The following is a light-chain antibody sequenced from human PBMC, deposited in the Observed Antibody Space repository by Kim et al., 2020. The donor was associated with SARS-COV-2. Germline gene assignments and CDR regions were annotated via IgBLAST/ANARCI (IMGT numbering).Light chain of an antibody. J-gene: IGLJ2*01. CDR1: ALPKKF. CDR2: EDN. V-gene: IGLV3-10*01. CDR3: YSTDNTGDHRGV. Sequence: PGQTARITCSGDALPKKFAYGYQQTPGQAPVLVIQEDNKRPSGIPERFSGSSSGAVATLTISGAHVEDEADYYCYSTDNTGDHRGVFGGGTQLTVL.